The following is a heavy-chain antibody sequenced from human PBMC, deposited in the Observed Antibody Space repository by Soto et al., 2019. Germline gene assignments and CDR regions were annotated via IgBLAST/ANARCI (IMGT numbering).Heavy chain of an antibody. CDR3: AKGSIEYSASVDY. D-gene: IGHD5-12*01. J-gene: IGHJ4*02. CDR2: ISGSGGSS. V-gene: IGHV3-23*01. CDR1: GFSFNSYA. Sequence: EVRLLESGGGLIQPGGSLRLSCSASGFSFNSYAMMWVSQAPGKGLEWVSVISGSGGSSYFADSAKGRFTISRDNSKNMLYLEMNSRRAEDTARYFCAKGSIEYSASVDYWGQGTLVIVSS.